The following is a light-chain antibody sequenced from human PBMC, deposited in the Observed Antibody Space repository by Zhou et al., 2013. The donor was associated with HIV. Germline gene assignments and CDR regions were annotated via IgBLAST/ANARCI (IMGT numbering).Light chain of an antibody. CDR2: GAS. CDR3: QQYSHWPPIT. V-gene: IGKV3-15*01. Sequence: EIVMTQSPATLSVSPGERATLSCRASQSVGSDLAWYQLKPGQTPRLLIYGASTRATGIPARFSGSGSGTEFTLTISSLQSEDFAVYYCQQYSHWPPITFGQGTRLEI. J-gene: IGKJ5*01. CDR1: QSVGSD.